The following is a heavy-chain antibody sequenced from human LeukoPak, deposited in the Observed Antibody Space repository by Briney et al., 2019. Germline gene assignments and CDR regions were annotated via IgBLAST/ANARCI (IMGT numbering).Heavy chain of an antibody. Sequence: QPGGSLRLSCAASGFTFDDYAMHRVRQAPGKALEWVSLISGDGGSTYYADSVKGRFTISRDISKNTLFLQMSSLRAEDTAVYYCARSPRIYDSSGYYLVEYFDLWGRGTLVTVSS. V-gene: IGHV3-43*02. CDR1: GFTFDDYA. CDR2: ISGDGGST. D-gene: IGHD3-22*01. J-gene: IGHJ2*01. CDR3: ARSPRIYDSSGYYLVEYFDL.